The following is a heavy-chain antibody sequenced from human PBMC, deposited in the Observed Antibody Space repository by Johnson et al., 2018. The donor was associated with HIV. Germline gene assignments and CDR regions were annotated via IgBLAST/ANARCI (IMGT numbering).Heavy chain of an antibody. CDR2: ISATGGTT. D-gene: IGHD1-26*01. V-gene: IGHV3-23*01. CDR1: TFTFNTYT. CDR3: ARSLRGSGEGDAFDI. Sequence: VQLLESGVGLIQPGGSLRLSCAASTFTFNTYTMNWVRQAPGMGLEWVSTISATGGTTHYADSVKGRFTISRDNSKNTLYLQMNSLRAEDTAVYYCARSLRGSGEGDAFDIWGQGTMVTVSS. J-gene: IGHJ3*02.